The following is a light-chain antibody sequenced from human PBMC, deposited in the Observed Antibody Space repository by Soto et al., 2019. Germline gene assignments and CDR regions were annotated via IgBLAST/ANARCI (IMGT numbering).Light chain of an antibody. V-gene: IGLV1-47*01. J-gene: IGLJ3*02. CDR3: AVWDGSLSGWV. CDR2: RNN. Sequence: QSVLTQPPSASGTPGQRVTISCSGSSSNIGKNYVYWYQQLPGTAPELLINRNNQRPSGVPDRFSGSKSGTSASLAISGLRSDDEADYYCAVWDGSLSGWVFGGGTKLTVL. CDR1: SSNIGKNY.